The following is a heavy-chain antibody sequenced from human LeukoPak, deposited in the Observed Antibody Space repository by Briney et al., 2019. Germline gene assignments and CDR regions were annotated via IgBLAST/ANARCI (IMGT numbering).Heavy chain of an antibody. V-gene: IGHV3-21*01. CDR1: GFTFSSYT. Sequence: GGSLRLSCAASGFTFSSYTMNWVRQAPGKGLEWVSSITTSSTYIYYADSVRGRFTISRDNAKNSLYLRMSSLRVEDTAVYYCARGEGYYASGSYYIDYWGQGPLVTVSS. D-gene: IGHD3-10*01. CDR3: ARGEGYYASGSYYIDY. J-gene: IGHJ4*02. CDR2: ITTSSTYI.